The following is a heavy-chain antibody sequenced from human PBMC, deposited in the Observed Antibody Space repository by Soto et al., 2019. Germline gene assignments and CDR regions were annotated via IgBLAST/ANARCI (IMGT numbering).Heavy chain of an antibody. J-gene: IGHJ4*02. D-gene: IGHD6-25*01. CDR2: IYYSGST. Sequence: QVQLQESGPGLVKPSQTLSLTCTVSGGSISSGGYYWSWIRQHPGKGLEWIGYIYYSGSTYYNPSLRRRVTIAVDTSKNQSSLKLSSVTAAATAVYYCARGRPFVYWGQGNKVTVST. CDR1: GGSISSGGYY. CDR3: ARGRPFVY. V-gene: IGHV4-31*03.